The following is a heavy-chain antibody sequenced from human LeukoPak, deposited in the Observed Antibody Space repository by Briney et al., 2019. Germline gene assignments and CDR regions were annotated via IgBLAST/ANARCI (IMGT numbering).Heavy chain of an antibody. CDR1: GYTFTSYY. J-gene: IGHJ3*02. V-gene: IGHV1-2*02. Sequence: ASVKVSCKASGYTFTSYYMHWVRQAPGQGLEWMGWINPNSGGTNYAQKFQGRVTMTRDTSISTAYMELSRLRSDDTAVYYCARGDGDYYAFDIWGQGTMVTVSS. CDR2: INPNSGGT. CDR3: ARGDGDYYAFDI. D-gene: IGHD4-17*01.